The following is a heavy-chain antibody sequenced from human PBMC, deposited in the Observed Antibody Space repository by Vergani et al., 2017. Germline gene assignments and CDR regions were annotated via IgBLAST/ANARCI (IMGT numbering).Heavy chain of an antibody. CDR2: IDPSDSYT. CDR3: ARPHSDGSTTYGMDV. J-gene: IGHJ6*02. CDR1: GYSFTSYW. Sequence: EVQLVQSGAEVKKPGESLRISCKGSGYSFTSYWISWVRQMPGKGLEWMGRIDPSDSYTNYSPSFQGHVTISADKSISTAYLQWSSLKASDTAMYYCARPHSDGSTTYGMDVWGQGTTVTVSS. V-gene: IGHV5-10-1*01. D-gene: IGHD2-2*01.